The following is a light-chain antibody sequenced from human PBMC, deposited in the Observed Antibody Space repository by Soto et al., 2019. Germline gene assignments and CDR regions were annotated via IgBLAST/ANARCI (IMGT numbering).Light chain of an antibody. Sequence: ATQMTQSPSSLSASVGDRITITCRASRDIGSDLSWYQQKPGKAPTLLIYAASNLQSGVPSRFSGSGSGTDFTLTISSLEPEDCAIYYCQQRQYWPPITFGQGTRLEIK. CDR1: RDIGSD. CDR3: QQRQYWPPIT. J-gene: IGKJ5*01. V-gene: IGKV1-6*01. CDR2: AAS.